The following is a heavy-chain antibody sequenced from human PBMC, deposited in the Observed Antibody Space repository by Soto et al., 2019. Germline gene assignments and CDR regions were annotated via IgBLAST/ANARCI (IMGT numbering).Heavy chain of an antibody. Sequence: SETLSLTCTVSGGSISSSSYYWGWIRQAPGKGLEWIGSIYYSGSTYYNPSLKSRVTISVDTSKNQFSLKLSSVTAADTAVYYCARTGSVATTNYYYYYGMDVWGQGTTVTVSS. CDR3: ARTGSVATTNYYYYYGMDV. J-gene: IGHJ6*02. D-gene: IGHD5-12*01. CDR1: GGSISSSSYY. CDR2: IYYSGST. V-gene: IGHV4-39*01.